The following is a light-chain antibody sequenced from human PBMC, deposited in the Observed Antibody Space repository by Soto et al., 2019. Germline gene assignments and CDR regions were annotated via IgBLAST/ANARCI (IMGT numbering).Light chain of an antibody. V-gene: IGKV3-20*01. Sequence: IVLTQSPGTLSLSPGERATLSCRASQSVSSSYVAWYQQKPGQAPRLLIYGASSRATGIPDRFSVSGSDTAFTLTISRLAPEDFAVYYCQQYGSSPTFGQGTRLELK. J-gene: IGKJ5*01. CDR1: QSVSSSY. CDR2: GAS. CDR3: QQYGSSPT.